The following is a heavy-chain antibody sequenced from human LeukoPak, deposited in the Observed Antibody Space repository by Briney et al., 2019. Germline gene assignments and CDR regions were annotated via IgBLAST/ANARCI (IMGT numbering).Heavy chain of an antibody. V-gene: IGHV3-74*01. CDR2: IKSDERTT. CDR1: GFTFSAYW. Sequence: GGSLRLSCVASGFTFSAYWMHWVRQVPGKGPVWVSFIKSDERTTNYADSVKGRFTISRDNARNTVDLQMNNLRADDTAVYYCATGAKSGYEYWGQGTLVTVSS. J-gene: IGHJ4*02. D-gene: IGHD5-12*01. CDR3: ATGAKSGYEY.